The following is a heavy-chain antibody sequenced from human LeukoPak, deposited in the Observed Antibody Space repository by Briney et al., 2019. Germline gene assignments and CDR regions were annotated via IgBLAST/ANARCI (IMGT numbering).Heavy chain of an antibody. CDR3: ARHLYYYDSSGYSS. CDR2: IIPIFGTA. V-gene: IGHV1-69*13. J-gene: IGHJ4*02. CDR1: GGTFSSYG. Sequence: SVKVSCKASGGTFSSYGISWVLQAPGQGLEWMGGIIPIFGTANYAQKFQGRVTITADESTSTAYMELSSLRSEDTAVYYCARHLYYYDSSGYSSWGQGTLVTVSS. D-gene: IGHD3-22*01.